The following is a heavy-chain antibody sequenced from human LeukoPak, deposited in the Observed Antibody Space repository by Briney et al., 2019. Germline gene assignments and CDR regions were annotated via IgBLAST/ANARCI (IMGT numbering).Heavy chain of an antibody. CDR2: IDDDGTDT. CDR1: GFTSGNYW. Sequence: GGSLRLSCVASGFTSGNYWMHWVRQAPGKGPEWVSRIDDDGTDTHYAVSVKGRFTISRDSAKNTLYLQMNSLRGEDTAVYYCARGMLSSAGYHWYYYMDVWGKGAMVTVSS. CDR3: ARGMLSSAGYHWYYYMDV. V-gene: IGHV3-74*01. D-gene: IGHD3-3*01. J-gene: IGHJ6*03.